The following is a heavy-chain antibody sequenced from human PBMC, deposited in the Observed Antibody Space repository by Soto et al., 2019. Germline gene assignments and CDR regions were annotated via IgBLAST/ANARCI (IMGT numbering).Heavy chain of an antibody. J-gene: IGHJ6*02. V-gene: IGHV1-69*02. CDR3: ARAEGEMATMGDATWYYYGMDV. CDR1: GGTFSSYT. D-gene: IGHD3-16*01. Sequence: QVQLVQSGAEVKKPGSSVKVSCKASGGTFSSYTISWVRQAPGQGLEWMGRIIPILGIANYAQKFQGRVTXXXXFPXXXRVAADKSTSXXYXKXXSLRSEDTAVYYCARAEGEMATMGDATWYYYGMDVWGQGTTVTVS. CDR2: IIPILGIA.